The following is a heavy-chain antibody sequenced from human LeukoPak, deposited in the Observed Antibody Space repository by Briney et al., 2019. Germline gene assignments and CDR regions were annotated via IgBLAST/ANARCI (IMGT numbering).Heavy chain of an antibody. V-gene: IGHV4-4*07. CDR3: ARDDYDSSGYYPFYYYYYYMDV. CDR1: GGSISSYY. CDR2: IYTSGST. Sequence: PSETLSLTCTVSGGSISSYYWSWIRQPAGKGLEWIGRIYTSGSTNYNPSLKSRVTMSVDTSKNQFSLKLSSVTAADTAVYYCARDDYDSSGYYPFYYYYYYMDVWAKGPRSPSP. D-gene: IGHD3-22*01. J-gene: IGHJ6*03.